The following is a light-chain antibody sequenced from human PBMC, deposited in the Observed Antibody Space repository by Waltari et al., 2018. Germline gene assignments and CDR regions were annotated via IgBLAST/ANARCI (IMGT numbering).Light chain of an antibody. J-gene: IGLJ2*01. Sequence: SYVLTQPPSVSVAPGQTARLTCGGDNVGSKSVHWYQQRPGQAPVLVVYDDRDRPSEIPERFSGANSGNTATLTISRVEAGDEADYYCQVWDVSSHHVVFGGGTKLTVL. CDR2: DDR. CDR3: QVWDVSSHHVV. V-gene: IGLV3-21*02. CDR1: NVGSKS.